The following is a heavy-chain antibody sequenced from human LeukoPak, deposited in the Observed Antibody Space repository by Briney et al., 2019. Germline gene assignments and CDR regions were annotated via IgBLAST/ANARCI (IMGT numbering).Heavy chain of an antibody. Sequence: PGGSLRLSCAASGFTFSSYAMSWVRQAPGKGLEWVSTISNSGGSTYYADSVKGRFTISRDNSKNTLYLQMNSLRAEDTAVYYCAKVRWELLSLVDYWGQGALVTVSS. J-gene: IGHJ4*02. CDR1: GFTFSSYA. CDR2: ISNSGGST. CDR3: AKVRWELLSLVDY. V-gene: IGHV3-23*01. D-gene: IGHD1-26*01.